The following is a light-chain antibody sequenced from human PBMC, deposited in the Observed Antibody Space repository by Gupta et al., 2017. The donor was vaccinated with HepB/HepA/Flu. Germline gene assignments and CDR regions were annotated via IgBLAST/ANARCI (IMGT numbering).Light chain of an antibody. J-gene: IGKJ1*01. CDR1: QSISVW. V-gene: IGKV1-5*03. Sequence: DIQMTQSPSTLSASIGDRVTITCRASQSISVWLAWYQQKPGKAPKLLIYKAFSVESGVPSRFSGSGSGTEFTLTISSLQPDDFATYYCQQDNSYSETFGQGTKVEVK. CDR3: QQDNSYSET. CDR2: KAF.